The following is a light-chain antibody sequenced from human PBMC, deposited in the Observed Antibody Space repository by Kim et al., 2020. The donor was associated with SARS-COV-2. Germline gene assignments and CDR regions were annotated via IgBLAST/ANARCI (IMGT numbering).Light chain of an antibody. V-gene: IGLV1-40*01. Sequence: RVTICGTGSGSTIGAGYDVHWYQHLPGTAPKLLIFRNNNRPSGVPARFSASKSGTSASLAITGLQAEDEADYSCQSYDSSLSHVVFGGGTQLTVL. CDR2: RNN. J-gene: IGLJ7*01. CDR3: QSYDSSLSHVV. CDR1: GSTIGAGYD.